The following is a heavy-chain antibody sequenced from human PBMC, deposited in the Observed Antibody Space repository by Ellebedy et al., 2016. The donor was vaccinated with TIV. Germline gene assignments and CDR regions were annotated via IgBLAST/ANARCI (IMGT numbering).Heavy chain of an antibody. CDR3: ARANEVGEGELQRWFDP. Sequence: SETLSLXXAVYGGSFSGYYWSWIRQPAGKGLEWIGRIYTSGSTNYNPSLKSRVTMSVDTSKNQFSLKLSSVTAADTAVYYCARANEVGEGELQRWFDPWGQGTLVTVSS. CDR2: IYTSGST. V-gene: IGHV4-59*10. D-gene: IGHD3-16*01. J-gene: IGHJ5*02. CDR1: GGSFSGYY.